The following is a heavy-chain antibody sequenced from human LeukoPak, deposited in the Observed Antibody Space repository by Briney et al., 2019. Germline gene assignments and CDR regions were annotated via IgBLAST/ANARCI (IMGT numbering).Heavy chain of an antibody. CDR3: VTTSVTHTRDP. CDR1: GNDFSDFY. Sequence: ASVKVSCQASGNDFSDFYFNWVRQAPGRGLEWVGWINPHSRATHYAHRFRGRVTMEASISTGYMELNSLTSDDTAVYYCVTTSVTHTRDPWGQGTLVTVSS. V-gene: IGHV1-2*02. CDR2: INPHSRAT. J-gene: IGHJ5*02. D-gene: IGHD5/OR15-5a*01.